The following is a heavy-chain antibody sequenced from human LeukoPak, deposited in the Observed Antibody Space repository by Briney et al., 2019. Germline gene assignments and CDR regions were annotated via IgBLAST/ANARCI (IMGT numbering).Heavy chain of an antibody. Sequence: PSETLSLTCAVYGGSFSGYYWSWIRQPPGKGLEWIGEINHSGSTNYNPSLKSRVTISVDTSKNQFSLKLSSVTAADTAVYYCATESSAGSCSGGSFYSAIHYWGQGTLVTVSS. CDR1: GGSFSGYY. J-gene: IGHJ4*02. D-gene: IGHD2-15*01. V-gene: IGHV4-34*01. CDR3: ATESSAGSCSGGSFYSAIHY. CDR2: INHSGST.